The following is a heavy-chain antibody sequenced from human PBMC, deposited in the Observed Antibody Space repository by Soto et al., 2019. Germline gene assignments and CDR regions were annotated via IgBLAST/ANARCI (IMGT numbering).Heavy chain of an antibody. J-gene: IGHJ6*02. V-gene: IGHV1-3*01. Sequence: XSVKVSFKASGYTFTSYAMHLVRQAPGQRLEWMGWINVGNGNTKYSQKFQGRVTITRDTSASTAYMELSSLRSEETAVYYCATSYSGYDYHYYYGMDVWGQGTTVTVSS. CDR2: INVGNGNT. D-gene: IGHD5-12*01. CDR3: ATSYSGYDYHYYYGMDV. CDR1: GYTFTSYA.